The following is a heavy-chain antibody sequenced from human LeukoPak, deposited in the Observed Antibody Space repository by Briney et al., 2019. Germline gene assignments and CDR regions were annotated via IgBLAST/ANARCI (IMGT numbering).Heavy chain of an antibody. V-gene: IGHV4-39*07. CDR1: GGSISSSSYY. CDR3: ARENSSSWTIQH. J-gene: IGHJ1*01. CDR2: IYYSGST. D-gene: IGHD6-13*01. Sequence: SETLSLTCTVSGGSISSSSYYWGWIRQPPGKGLEWIGSIYYSGSTYYNPSLKSRVTISVDTSKNQFSLKLSSVTAADTAVYYCARENSSSWTIQHWGQGTLVTVSS.